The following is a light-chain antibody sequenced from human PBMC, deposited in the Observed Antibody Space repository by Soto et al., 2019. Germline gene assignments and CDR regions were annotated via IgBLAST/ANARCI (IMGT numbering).Light chain of an antibody. J-gene: IGLJ3*02. CDR2: EVS. V-gene: IGLV2-18*01. CDR1: SSDVGSYNG. Sequence: QSVLTQPPSVSGSPGQSVTISCTGTSSDVGSYNGVSWYQQPPGTAPKLMIYEVSNRPSGVPDRFSGSKSGNTASLTISGLQAEDEADYYCSLYTSSSTWVFGGGTKLTVL. CDR3: SLYTSSSTWV.